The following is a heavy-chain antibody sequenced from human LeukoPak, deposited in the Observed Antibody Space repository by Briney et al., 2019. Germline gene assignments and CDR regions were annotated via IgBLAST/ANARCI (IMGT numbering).Heavy chain of an antibody. V-gene: IGHV4-39*01. J-gene: IGHJ4*02. CDR3: ARHAEYNSGWHFYLDH. CDR2: VHNVGST. Sequence: SETLSLTCTVSGVSTTNGIYYWAWIRQSPGKGLEWIGSVHNVGSTYYNLSLRSRVTMSIDTSKNQFSLRLNSVTAADTALYYCARHAEYNSGWHFYLDHWGQGILVTVSS. CDR1: GVSTTNGIYY. D-gene: IGHD6-19*01.